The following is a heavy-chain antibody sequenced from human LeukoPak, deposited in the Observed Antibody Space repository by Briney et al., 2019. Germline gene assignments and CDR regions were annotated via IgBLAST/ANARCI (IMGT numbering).Heavy chain of an antibody. D-gene: IGHD3-22*01. Sequence: PGRSLRLSCAASGFTFSRYAMHWVRQAPGKGLEWVAVISYDGSNKYYVDSVKGRFTISRDNSKNTLYLQMNSLRVEDTAVYYCARDLGQYYDTSDNWFDPWGQGTLVTVSS. CDR2: ISYDGSNK. V-gene: IGHV3-30*04. CDR3: ARDLGQYYDTSDNWFDP. CDR1: GFTFSRYA. J-gene: IGHJ5*02.